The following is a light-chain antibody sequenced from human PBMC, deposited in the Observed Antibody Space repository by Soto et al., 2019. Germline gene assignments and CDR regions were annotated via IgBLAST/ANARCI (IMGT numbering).Light chain of an antibody. CDR3: SSYTTSNSYV. V-gene: IGLV2-14*01. CDR1: SSDVGGYIY. CDR2: DVT. Sequence: QSVLTQPASVSGSPGQSITISCTGTSSDVGGYIYVSWYQQHPHKAPKLMIYDVTSRPSGVSYRFSGSKSGNTASLTISGLQAEDEADYYCSSYTTSNSYVFGSGTKVTVL. J-gene: IGLJ1*01.